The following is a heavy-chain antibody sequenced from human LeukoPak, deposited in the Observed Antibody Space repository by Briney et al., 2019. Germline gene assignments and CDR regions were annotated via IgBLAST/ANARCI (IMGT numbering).Heavy chain of an antibody. Sequence: GASVKVSCKASGYTFTGYYMHWVRQAPGQGLEWMGWINPNSGGTNYAQKFQGRVTMTRDTSISTAYMELSRLRSDDTAVYYCARVVVVVPAAMQHFDYWGQGTLVTVSS. CDR2: INPNSGGT. CDR1: GYTFTGYY. CDR3: ARVVVVVPAAMQHFDY. J-gene: IGHJ4*02. V-gene: IGHV1-2*02. D-gene: IGHD2-2*01.